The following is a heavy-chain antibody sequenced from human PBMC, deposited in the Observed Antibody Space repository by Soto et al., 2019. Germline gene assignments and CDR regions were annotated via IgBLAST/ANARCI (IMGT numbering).Heavy chain of an antibody. D-gene: IGHD5-12*01. V-gene: IGHV1-3*01. CDR2: INADNGNT. CDR3: AREVVSGYDLGY. J-gene: IGHJ4*02. CDR1: GYTFSSYA. Sequence: QVPLVQSGAEVKKPGASVKVSCKASGYTFSSYAIHWVRQVPGQRPEWMGWINADNGNTKYSQRFQGRVTFARDTSANTVYMEVSSVRSEDTAVYYCAREVVSGYDLGYWGQGTLVTVSS.